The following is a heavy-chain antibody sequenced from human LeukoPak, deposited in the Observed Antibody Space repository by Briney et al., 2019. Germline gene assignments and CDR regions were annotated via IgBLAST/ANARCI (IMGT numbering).Heavy chain of an antibody. J-gene: IGHJ3*02. Sequence: SETLSLTCTVSGGSISSSGYYWGWIRQPPGKGLECIGSIYYSGSTYYNPSLKSRVTISVDTSKNQFSLKLSSVTAADTAVYYCARVNADYYDSYLDAFDIWGQGTMVTVSS. CDR3: ARVNADYYDSYLDAFDI. D-gene: IGHD3-22*01. CDR1: GGSISSSGYY. CDR2: IYYSGST. V-gene: IGHV4-39*07.